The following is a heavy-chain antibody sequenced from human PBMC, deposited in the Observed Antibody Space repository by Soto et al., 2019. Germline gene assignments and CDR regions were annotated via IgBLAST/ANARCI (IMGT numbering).Heavy chain of an antibody. CDR1: GASISGYY. V-gene: IGHV4-4*08. CDR2: IHSSGST. Sequence: QVQLQESGPGLGKPSETLSITCTVSGASISGYYWDLIRQPPGKGLEWIGYIHSSGSTSYNPSLTSRVSLSIDTSNNQFSLRVTSVTAADTAVYDCARQASGWWHFHNWGLGSLVTVSS. D-gene: IGHD6-19*01. CDR3: ARQASGWWHFHN. J-gene: IGHJ4*02.